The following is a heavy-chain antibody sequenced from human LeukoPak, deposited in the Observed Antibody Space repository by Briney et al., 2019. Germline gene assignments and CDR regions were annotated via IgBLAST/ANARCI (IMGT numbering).Heavy chain of an antibody. CDR2: IKQDGSEK. CDR1: GFTFSSYW. D-gene: IGHD6-13*01. J-gene: IGHJ4*02. Sequence: GGSLRLSCAASGFTFSSYWMSWVRQAPGKGLEWVANIKQDGSEKYYVDSVKGRFTISRDNAKNSLYLQMNSLRAEDTAVYYCARDWYGSSWYESFDYWGQGTLVTVSS. CDR3: ARDWYGSSWYESFDY. V-gene: IGHV3-7*01.